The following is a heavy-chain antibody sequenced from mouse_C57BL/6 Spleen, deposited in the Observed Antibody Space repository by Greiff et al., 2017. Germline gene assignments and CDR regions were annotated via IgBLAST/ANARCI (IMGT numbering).Heavy chain of an antibody. CDR2: INPSTGGT. CDR1: GYSFTGYY. J-gene: IGHJ3*01. V-gene: IGHV1-42*01. Sequence: EVQLQQSGPELVKPGASVKISCKASGYSFTGYYMNWVKQSPEKSLEWIGEINPSTGGTTYNQKFKAKATLTVDKSSSTAYMQLKSLTSEDSAVYYCARGQKYGNYLLAYWGQGTLVTVSA. CDR3: ARGQKYGNYLLAY. D-gene: IGHD2-10*02.